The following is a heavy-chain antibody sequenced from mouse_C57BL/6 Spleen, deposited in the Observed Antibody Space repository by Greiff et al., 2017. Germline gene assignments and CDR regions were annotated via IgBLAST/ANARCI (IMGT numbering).Heavy chain of an antibody. CDR1: GFTFSDYG. CDR2: ISSGSSTI. CDR3: ARGWLGGYYAMDY. D-gene: IGHD1-1*02. J-gene: IGHJ4*01. V-gene: IGHV5-17*01. Sequence: EVQLVESGGGLVKPGGSLKLSCAASGFTFSDYGMHWVRLAPEKGLEWVAYISSGSSTIYYADTVKGRFTISRDNAKNTLFLQMTSLRSEDTAMYYCARGWLGGYYAMDYWGQGTSVTVSS.